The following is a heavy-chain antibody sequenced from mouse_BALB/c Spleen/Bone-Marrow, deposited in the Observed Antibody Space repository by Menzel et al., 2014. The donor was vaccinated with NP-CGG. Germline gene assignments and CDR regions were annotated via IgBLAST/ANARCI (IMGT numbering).Heavy chain of an antibody. D-gene: IGHD2-12*01. J-gene: IGHJ3*01. CDR2: INPSSGYT. Sequence: VKLMESGAELARPGASVKMSCKASGYTFTSYTMHWVKQRPGQGLEWIGYINPSSGYTNYNQKFKDKATLTADKSSSTAYMQLSSLTSEDSAVYYCARAAYYRFGEGGWFDYWGQGTLVTVSA. V-gene: IGHV1-4*01. CDR1: GYTFTSYT. CDR3: ARAAYYRFGEGGWFDY.